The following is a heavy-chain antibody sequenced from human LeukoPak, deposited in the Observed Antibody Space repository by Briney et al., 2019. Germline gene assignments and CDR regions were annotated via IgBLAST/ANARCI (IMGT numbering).Heavy chain of an antibody. J-gene: IGHJ4*02. D-gene: IGHD1-26*01. CDR1: GYTFSTYD. CDR2: INPSGGST. V-gene: IGHV1-46*01. Sequence: ASVKVSCKASGYTFSTYDINWVRQAPGQGLEWMGIINPSGGSTSYAQKFQGRVTMTRDTSTSTVYMELSSLRSEDTAVYYCASWEGQYWGQGTLVTVSS. CDR3: ASWEGQY.